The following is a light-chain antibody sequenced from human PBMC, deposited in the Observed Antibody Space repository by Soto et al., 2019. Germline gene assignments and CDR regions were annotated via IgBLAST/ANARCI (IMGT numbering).Light chain of an antibody. J-gene: IGKJ4*01. CDR1: QSIDSW. V-gene: IGKV1-5*03. CDR3: QQYKSYCT. Sequence: DIQMTQSPSTPSASVGDRVTITCRASQSIDSWLAWYQQKPGKAPNLLIYKASRLESGVPSRFSGSGSGTEFTLTISSLQPDDFATYYCQQYKSYCTFGGGTKVEIK. CDR2: KAS.